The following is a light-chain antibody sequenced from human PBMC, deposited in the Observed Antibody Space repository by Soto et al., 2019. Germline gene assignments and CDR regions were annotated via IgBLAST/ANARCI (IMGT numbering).Light chain of an antibody. Sequence: QSVLTQPPSVSAAPGQKVTISCSGSSSNSGNNYVSWYQQLPGTAPKLLIYDNNKRPSGIPDRFSGSKSGTSATLGITGLQTGDEADYYRGTWDSSLSAGLVVFGGGTQLTVL. CDR1: SSNSGNNY. CDR3: GTWDSSLSAGLVV. J-gene: IGLJ2*01. CDR2: DNN. V-gene: IGLV1-51*01.